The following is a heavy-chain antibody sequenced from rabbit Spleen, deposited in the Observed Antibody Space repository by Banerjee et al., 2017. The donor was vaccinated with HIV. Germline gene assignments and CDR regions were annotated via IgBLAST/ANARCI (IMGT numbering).Heavy chain of an antibody. CDR1: GFSFSNKAV. J-gene: IGHJ6*01. CDR3: ARDTGTSFSTYGMDL. D-gene: IGHD7-1*01. CDR2: SYAGSSGST. V-gene: IGHV1S45*01. Sequence: QEQLKESGGGLVRPEGSLKLSCTASGFSFSNKAVMCWVRQAPGKGLEWIACSYAGSSGSTYSALWAIGRFTISKTSSTTVTLQLNSLTAADTATYFCARDTGTSFSTYGMDLWGPGTLVT.